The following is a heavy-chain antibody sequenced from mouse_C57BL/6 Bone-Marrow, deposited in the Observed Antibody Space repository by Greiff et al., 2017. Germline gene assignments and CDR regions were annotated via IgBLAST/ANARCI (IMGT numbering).Heavy chain of an antibody. V-gene: IGHV5-9*01. CDR1: GFTFSSYT. Sequence: DVQLVESGGGLVKPGGSLKLSCAASGFTFSSYTMSWVRQTPEKRLQWVAAISGGGGNTYYPDSVKGRFTISRDNDKNILYLQMSSLRSEDTSLYYCSRQVTTVIATKYCDVGGTGTTVTVSS. CDR2: ISGGGGNT. D-gene: IGHD1-1*01. CDR3: SRQVTTVIATKYCDV. J-gene: IGHJ1*03.